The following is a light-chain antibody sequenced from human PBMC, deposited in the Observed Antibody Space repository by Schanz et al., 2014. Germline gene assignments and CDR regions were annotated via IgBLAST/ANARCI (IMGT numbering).Light chain of an antibody. Sequence: QSVLTQPPSASGSPGQSVTLSCTGTSSDVGGYNYVAWYQQHPGKAPKLMISDVTRRPSGVPDRFSGSKSDNTASLTVSGLQAEDEADYYCSSYAGSINWVFGGGTKLTVL. J-gene: IGLJ3*02. CDR2: DVT. CDR1: SSDVGGYNY. CDR3: SSYAGSINWV. V-gene: IGLV2-8*01.